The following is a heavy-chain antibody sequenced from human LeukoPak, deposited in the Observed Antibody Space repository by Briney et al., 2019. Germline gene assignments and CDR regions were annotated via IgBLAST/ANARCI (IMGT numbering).Heavy chain of an antibody. J-gene: IGHJ6*02. CDR1: GFTFDSYA. V-gene: IGHV3-23*01. Sequence: PGGSLRLSCTASGFTFDSYAMSWVRQAPGKGLEWVSSISGGSEDTYYADSVKGQFAISRDNSKSTLYLQMNSLRAEDTAVYYCARTIAQYSNSWLYFYYGLDVWGQGTTVTVSS. CDR3: ARTIAQYSNSWLYFYYGLDV. CDR2: ISGGSEDT. D-gene: IGHD6-13*01.